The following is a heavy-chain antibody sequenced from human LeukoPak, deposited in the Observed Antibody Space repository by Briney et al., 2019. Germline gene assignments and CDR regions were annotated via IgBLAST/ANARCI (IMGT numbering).Heavy chain of an antibody. V-gene: IGHV4-30-4*01. Sequence: SETLSLTCTVSGGSIGSGDYYWSWIRQPPGKGLEWIGYIYYSGSTYYNPSLKSRVTISVDTSKNQFSLKLSSVTAADTAVYYCARRKSVGYCSSTSCYKYYYGMDVWGQGTTVTVSS. CDR2: IYYSGST. J-gene: IGHJ6*02. D-gene: IGHD2-2*02. CDR1: GGSIGSGDYY. CDR3: ARRKSVGYCSSTSCYKYYYGMDV.